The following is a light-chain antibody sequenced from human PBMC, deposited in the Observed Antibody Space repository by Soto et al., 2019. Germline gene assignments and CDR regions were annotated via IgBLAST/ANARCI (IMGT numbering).Light chain of an antibody. V-gene: IGKV1-39*01. Sequence: DIQMTQSPSSLSASVLDRVTVTCRTSHIVDTSLNWYQQKPGKAPKLVIYAASSVQSGVPARLSGSGSATFFTLTIHNLQPDDFATYFCQQTHSIPPTLGPGTKVDIK. CDR2: AAS. CDR1: HIVDTS. CDR3: QQTHSIPPT. J-gene: IGKJ2*01.